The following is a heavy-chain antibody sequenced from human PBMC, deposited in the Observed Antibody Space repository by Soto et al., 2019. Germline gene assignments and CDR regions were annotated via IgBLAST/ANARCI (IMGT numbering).Heavy chain of an antibody. D-gene: IGHD6-19*01. CDR2: INSDGSTT. CDR1: GFTFNSCW. Sequence: GGSLRLSCVASGFTFNSCWMHWVRQAPGKGLVWVSRINSDGSTTDYADSAKGRFTISRNNAKNTLYLQMNSLKTEDTALYYCAIGLEEYRSSRYDYWGQGSPVTGSS. J-gene: IGHJ4*02. CDR3: AIGLEEYRSSRYDY. V-gene: IGHV3-74*01.